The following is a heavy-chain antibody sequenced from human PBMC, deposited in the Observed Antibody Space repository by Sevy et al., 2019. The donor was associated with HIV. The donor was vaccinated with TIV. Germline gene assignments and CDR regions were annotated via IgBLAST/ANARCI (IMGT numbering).Heavy chain of an antibody. CDR1: GYSFTSYW. D-gene: IGHD3-22*01. J-gene: IGHJ5*02. V-gene: IGHV5-51*01. CDR2: IYPGDSDT. Sequence: GESLKISCKGSGYSFTSYWIGWVRQMPGNGLEWMGIIYPGDSDTSYSPSFQGQVTILAEKSISTAYLQWSSLKASDTAMYLCARTDHGYYYDSSGAFDPWAREPWSPSPQ. CDR3: ARTDHGYYYDSSGAFDP.